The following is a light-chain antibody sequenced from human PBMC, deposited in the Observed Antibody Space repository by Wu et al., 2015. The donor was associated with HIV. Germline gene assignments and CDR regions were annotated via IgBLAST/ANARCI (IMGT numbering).Light chain of an antibody. Sequence: EIVLTQSPATLSLSPGERATLSCRAGQSVSSHLAWFQQKPGQAPRLLIYGSSNRATGIPARFSGSGSGTDLTLTITSLEPEDFAVYYCQQRSSWPWTFGQGTKVEIK. CDR1: QSVSSH. J-gene: IGKJ1*01. CDR3: QQRSSWPWT. CDR2: GSS. V-gene: IGKV3-11*01.